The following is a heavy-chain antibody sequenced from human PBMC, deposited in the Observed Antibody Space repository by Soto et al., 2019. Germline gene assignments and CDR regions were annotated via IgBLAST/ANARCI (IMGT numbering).Heavy chain of an antibody. CDR1: GYSFAIHW. V-gene: IGHV5-51*01. Sequence: PGEPLKISCNGSGYSFAIHWVAGVGQMPEKGLEWIGTIYPGDSDTKYSSAFRGHVTISADTSVSTAYLQWRSLEATDSAIYYCARYSGSYWHYLDFWGQGTLVTV. J-gene: IGHJ4*02. D-gene: IGHD1-26*01. CDR2: IYPGDSDT. CDR3: ARYSGSYWHYLDF.